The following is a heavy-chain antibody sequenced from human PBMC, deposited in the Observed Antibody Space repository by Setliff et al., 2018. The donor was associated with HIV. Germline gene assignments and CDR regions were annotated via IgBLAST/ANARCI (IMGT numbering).Heavy chain of an antibody. V-gene: IGHV4-59*01. CDR2: IYYSGST. J-gene: IGHJ6*02. CDR1: GGSISSYY. D-gene: IGHD3-3*01. CDR3: ARIFGDQGYYYGMDV. Sequence: NPSETLSLTCTVSGGSISSYYWSWIRQPAGKGLEWIGYIYYSGSTNYNPSLKSRVTISVNTSKNQFSLKLSSVIAADTAVYYCARIFGDQGYYYGMDVWGQGTTVTVSS.